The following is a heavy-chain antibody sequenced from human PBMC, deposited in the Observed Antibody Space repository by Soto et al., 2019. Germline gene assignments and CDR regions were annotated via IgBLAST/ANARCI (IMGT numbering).Heavy chain of an antibody. V-gene: IGHV1-24*01. CDR3: GIPGATGHVAY. J-gene: IGHJ4*02. D-gene: IGHD3-10*01. CDR1: GYSYSEMS. CDR2: FDGEDGQT. Sequence: ASVNVSCKVSGYSYSEMSMPWVRQTPEKGLEWMGSFDGEDGQTMYAQKFQGRVTMTEDTSADTDYMELSSLRSDDTAVYYCGIPGATGHVAYGGQGSRVTVS.